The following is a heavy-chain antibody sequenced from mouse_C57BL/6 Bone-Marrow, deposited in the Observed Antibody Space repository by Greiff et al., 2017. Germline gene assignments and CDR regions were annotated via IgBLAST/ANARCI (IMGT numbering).Heavy chain of an antibody. Sequence: EVKLEESGGGLVQPGGSLKLSCAASGFTFSDYYMYWVRQTPEKRLEWVAYISNGGGSTYYPDTVKGRFTISRDNAKNTLYLQMSRLKSEDTAMYYCARHGYGNYVDFAYWGQGTLVTVSA. V-gene: IGHV5-12*01. CDR2: ISNGGGST. D-gene: IGHD2-10*02. CDR1: GFTFSDYY. J-gene: IGHJ3*01. CDR3: ARHGYGNYVDFAY.